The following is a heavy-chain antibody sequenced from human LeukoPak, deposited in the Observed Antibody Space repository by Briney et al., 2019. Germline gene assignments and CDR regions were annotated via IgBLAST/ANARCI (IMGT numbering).Heavy chain of an antibody. CDR3: ARDGPRSYYTSFDP. J-gene: IGHJ5*02. Sequence: SETLSLTCTVSGGSISSYYWSWIRQPAGKGLEWIGRIYTSGSTNYNPSLKSRVTMSVDTSKNQFSLKLSSVTAADTAVYYCARDGPRSYYTSFDPWGQGTLVTVSS. CDR2: IYTSGST. V-gene: IGHV4-4*07. D-gene: IGHD3-10*01. CDR1: GGSISSYY.